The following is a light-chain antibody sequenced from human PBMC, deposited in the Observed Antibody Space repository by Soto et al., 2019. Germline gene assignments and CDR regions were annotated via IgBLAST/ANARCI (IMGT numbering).Light chain of an antibody. J-gene: IGKJ4*01. Sequence: EIVLIQSPATLSLSPGERATLSCRASQSVSSNLAWYQPNPRQAPRLLLVDASNWATGIPARFSGSGSGTDITLTIGSLEPADFAVDYWQQHCNLPLTCGGGTAVEIK. CDR2: DAS. CDR1: QSVSSN. CDR3: QQHCNLPLT. V-gene: IGKV3-11*01.